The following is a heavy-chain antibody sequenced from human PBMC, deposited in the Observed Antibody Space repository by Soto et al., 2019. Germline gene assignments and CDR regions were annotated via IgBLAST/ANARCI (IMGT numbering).Heavy chain of an antibody. Sequence: QVQLQESGPGLVKPXQTLSLTCTVSGGSISSGGYYWSWIRQHPGKGLEWIGYIYYSGSTYYNPSLKSRVTISVDTSKNQFSLKLSSVTAADTAVYYCAGVTVAGTTIANDYWGQGTLVTVSS. D-gene: IGHD6-19*01. CDR2: IYYSGST. CDR3: AGVTVAGTTIANDY. V-gene: IGHV4-31*03. J-gene: IGHJ4*02. CDR1: GGSISSGGYY.